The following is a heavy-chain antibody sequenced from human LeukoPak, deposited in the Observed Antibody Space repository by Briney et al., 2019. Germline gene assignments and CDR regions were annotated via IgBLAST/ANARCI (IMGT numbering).Heavy chain of an antibody. D-gene: IGHD1-26*01. Sequence: GGSLRLSCAASEFSFGSNYMTWVRQAPGKGLEWVSSISPTSSYISYADSVKGRFTISRDNAKNSLYPQMNSLRVEDTAVYYCASTTRPSGPFDPWGQGTLVTVSS. J-gene: IGHJ5*02. CDR1: EFSFGSNY. V-gene: IGHV3-21*01. CDR2: ISPTSSYI. CDR3: ASTTRPSGPFDP.